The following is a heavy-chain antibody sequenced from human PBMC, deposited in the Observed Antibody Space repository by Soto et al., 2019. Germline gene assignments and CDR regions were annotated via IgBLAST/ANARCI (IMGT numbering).Heavy chain of an antibody. CDR3: AKDRVYSGYDLAYYYYGMDV. Sequence: LRLSCAASGFTFSSYAMSWVRQAPGKGLEWVSAISGSGGSTYYADSVKGRFTISRDNSKNTLYLQMNSLRAEDTAVYYCAKDRVYSGYDLAYYYYGMDVWGQGTTVTVSS. D-gene: IGHD5-12*01. CDR2: ISGSGGST. J-gene: IGHJ6*02. V-gene: IGHV3-23*01. CDR1: GFTFSSYA.